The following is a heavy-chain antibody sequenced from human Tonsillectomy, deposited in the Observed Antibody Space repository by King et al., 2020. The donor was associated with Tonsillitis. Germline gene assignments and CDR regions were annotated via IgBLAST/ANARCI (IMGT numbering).Heavy chain of an antibody. D-gene: IGHD5-18*01. CDR3: AKTTMGSTWYYGMDV. CDR1: GFTFSSHA. CDR2: ISDSGGST. Sequence: VQLVESGGGLVQPGGSLRLSCAASGFTFSSHAMSWVRQAPGQGLEWVSAISDSGGSTYYADSVKGRFTISRDNSKNTLYLQMNSLRAEDTAVYYCAKTTMGSTWYYGMDVWGQGTTVTVSS. J-gene: IGHJ6*02. V-gene: IGHV3-23*04.